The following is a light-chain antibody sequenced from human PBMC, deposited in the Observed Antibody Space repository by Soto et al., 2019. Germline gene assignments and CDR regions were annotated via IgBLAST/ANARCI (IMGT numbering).Light chain of an antibody. J-gene: IGLJ1*01. CDR2: RNN. Sequence: HSVLTQPPSAFGTPGQWVTISCSGSSSNIVSNYVYWYQQLPGTAPKLLIYRNNQRPSGVPDRFSGSKSGTSASLAISGLRSEDEADCYCAASDDSLSKVFVTGTKVT. CDR1: SSNIVSNY. CDR3: AASDDSLSKV. V-gene: IGLV1-47*01.